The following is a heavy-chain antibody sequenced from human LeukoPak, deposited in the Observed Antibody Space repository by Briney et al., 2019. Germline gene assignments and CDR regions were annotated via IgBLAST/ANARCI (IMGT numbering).Heavy chain of an antibody. CDR1: GYTFTSYD. V-gene: IGHV1-8*01. D-gene: IGHD2-21*01. CDR3: ARRKIAARWFDP. J-gene: IGHJ5*02. Sequence: AASVKVSCKASGYTFTSYDINWVRQATGQGLEWMGWMNPNSGNTGYAQKFQGRVTMTRNTSISTAYMELSSLRSEDTAVYYCARRKIAARWFDPWGQGTPVTVSS. CDR2: MNPNSGNT.